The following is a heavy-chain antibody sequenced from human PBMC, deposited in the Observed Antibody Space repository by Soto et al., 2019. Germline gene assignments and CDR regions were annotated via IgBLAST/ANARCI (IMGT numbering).Heavy chain of an antibody. V-gene: IGHV3-43*01. J-gene: IGHJ6*02. D-gene: IGHD3-16*01. CDR2: TNWDGGDT. CDR1: GFTFDAYN. CDR3: SKDKPKYYGMDA. Sequence: GGSLRLSCAPFGFTFDAYNMHWVRQAPGKGLEWVCLTNWDGGDTYYADSVKGRFTISRDNSKNSLYLQMNSLTTEDTALYYCSKDKPKYYGMDAWGQGTTVTVS.